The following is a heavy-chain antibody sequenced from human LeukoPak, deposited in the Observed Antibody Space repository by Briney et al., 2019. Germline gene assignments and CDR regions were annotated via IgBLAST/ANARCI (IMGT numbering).Heavy chain of an antibody. J-gene: IGHJ4*02. V-gene: IGHV4-59*08. Sequence: SETLSLTCSASGASTSSRYWSWIRQFPGGTLEWIGHIYNAKNTKYNPSLTSRVTISVDTSRNQFSLSLTSLTAADTAIYYCAQTTCWPGFDFWGPGALVTVSS. CDR3: AQTTCWPGFDF. D-gene: IGHD2-2*01. CDR1: GASTSSRY. CDR2: IYNAKNT.